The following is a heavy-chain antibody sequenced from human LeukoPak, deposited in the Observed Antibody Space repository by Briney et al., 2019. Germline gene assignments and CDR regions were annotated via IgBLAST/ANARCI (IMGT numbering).Heavy chain of an antibody. CDR3: ARGSRWYGGAFDF. J-gene: IGHJ3*01. CDR2: INTNTGNP. Sequence: AASVKVSCKASGYTFNGYSMNWVRQAPGQGLEWMGWINTNTGNPTYAQGFTGRFVFSLDTSVSTAYLQISSLKAEDTAMYYCARGSRWYGGAFDFWGQGTMVTVSS. V-gene: IGHV7-4-1*02. CDR1: GYTFNGYS. D-gene: IGHD6-13*01.